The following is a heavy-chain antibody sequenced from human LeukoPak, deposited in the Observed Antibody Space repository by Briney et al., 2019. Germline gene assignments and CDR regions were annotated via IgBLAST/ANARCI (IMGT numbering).Heavy chain of an antibody. Sequence: SQTLSLTCTVSGGSISSGGYYWSWIRQHPGKGLEWIGYIYYSGSTYYNPSLKSRVTISVDTSKNQFSLKLSSVTAADTAVYYCARGIMPMVIDYWGQGTLVTVSS. CDR2: IYYSGST. V-gene: IGHV4-31*03. CDR1: GGSISSGGYY. J-gene: IGHJ4*02. CDR3: ARGIMPMVIDY. D-gene: IGHD3-10*01.